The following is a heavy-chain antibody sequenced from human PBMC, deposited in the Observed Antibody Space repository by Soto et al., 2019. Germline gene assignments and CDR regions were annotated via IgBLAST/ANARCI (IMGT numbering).Heavy chain of an antibody. J-gene: IGHJ6*02. CDR2: INPNSGGT. V-gene: IGHV1-2*04. Sequence: ASVKVSCKASGYTFTGYCMHWVRQAPGQGLEWMGWINPNSGGTNYAQKFQGWVTMTRDTSISTAYMELSRLRSDDTAVYYCAREVRDSSKILYGMDVWGQGTTVTVSS. D-gene: IGHD6-13*01. CDR1: GYTFTGYC. CDR3: AREVRDSSKILYGMDV.